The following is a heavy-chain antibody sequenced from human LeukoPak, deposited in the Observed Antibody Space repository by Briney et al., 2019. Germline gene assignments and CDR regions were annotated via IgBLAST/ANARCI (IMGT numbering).Heavy chain of an antibody. CDR3: AEDMYYYDSSAFDY. Sequence: GGSLRLSCAASGFTFDDYAMHWVRQAPGKGLEWVSLISGDGGSTYYADSVKGRFTISRDNSKNSLYLQMNSLRTEDTALYYCAEDMYYYDSSAFDYWGQGTLVTVSS. V-gene: IGHV3-43*02. CDR2: ISGDGGST. CDR1: GFTFDDYA. J-gene: IGHJ4*02. D-gene: IGHD3-22*01.